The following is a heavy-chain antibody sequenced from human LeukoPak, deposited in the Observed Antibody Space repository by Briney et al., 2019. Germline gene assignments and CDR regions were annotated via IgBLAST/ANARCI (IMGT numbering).Heavy chain of an antibody. CDR1: GYTFTSYG. CDR3: ALQRDIVLRFLEWRDY. J-gene: IGHJ4*02. V-gene: IGHV1-18*01. D-gene: IGHD3-3*01. Sequence: ASVKVSCKASGYTFTSYGISWVRQAPGQGLEWMGWISAYNGDTNYAQKLQGRVTMTTDTSTSTAYMELRSLRSDDTAVYYCALQRDIVLRFLEWRDYWGQGTLVTVSS. CDR2: ISAYNGDT.